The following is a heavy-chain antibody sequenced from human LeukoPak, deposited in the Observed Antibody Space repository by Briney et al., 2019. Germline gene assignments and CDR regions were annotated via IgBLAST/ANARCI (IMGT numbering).Heavy chain of an antibody. D-gene: IGHD6-19*01. CDR3: ARHSGWYFGY. Sequence: SETLSLTCIVSGGFISSSSYYWGWIRQPPGKGLEYIGSIYYSGSTYYNPSLKSRLTISVDTSKNQFSLKLSSVTAADTAVYYCARHSGWYFGYWGQGTLVTVSS. CDR2: IYYSGST. CDR1: GGFISSSSYY. J-gene: IGHJ4*02. V-gene: IGHV4-39*01.